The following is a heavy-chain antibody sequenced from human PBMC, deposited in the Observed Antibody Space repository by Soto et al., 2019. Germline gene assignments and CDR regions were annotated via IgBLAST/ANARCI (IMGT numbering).Heavy chain of an antibody. D-gene: IGHD3-3*01. J-gene: IGHJ3*01. CDR1: GFTFSSHG. CDR3: AKTNLEWLSDAAFDL. Sequence: QVQLVESGGGVVQPGRSLRLSCAASGFTFSSHGMHWVRQAPGKGLEWVAVISYDGSNKFYADSVKGRFTISRDNSKKTLFLQMNSLRGDDTAVYYCAKTNLEWLSDAAFDLWGQGTSVTVSS. V-gene: IGHV3-30*18. CDR2: ISYDGSNK.